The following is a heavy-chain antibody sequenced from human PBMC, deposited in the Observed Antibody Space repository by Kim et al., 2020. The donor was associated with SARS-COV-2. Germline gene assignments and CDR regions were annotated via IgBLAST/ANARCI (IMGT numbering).Heavy chain of an antibody. J-gene: IGHJ4*02. CDR1: GFTFSSYA. V-gene: IGHV3-23*01. CDR3: ARDRSSDWTHYFEC. Sequence: GGSLRLSCAASGFTFSSYAMTWVRRAPGKGLEWVSTISGSGGSTYYADSVKGRFTISRDIYKNTLCLQMSSLRAEDTAIYYFARDRSSDWTHYFECWGRGTLVTVSS. CDR2: ISGSGGST. D-gene: IGHD1-1*01.